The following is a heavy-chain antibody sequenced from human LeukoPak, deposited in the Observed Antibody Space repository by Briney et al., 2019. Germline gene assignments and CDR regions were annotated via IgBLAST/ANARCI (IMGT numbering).Heavy chain of an antibody. J-gene: IGHJ4*02. D-gene: IGHD5-12*01. CDR2: INPNSGGT. V-gene: IGHV1-2*06. CDR3: ARSGSSRYYFDY. Sequence: GSSVKVSCKASGGTFSSYAISWVRQAPGQGLEWMGRINPNSGGTNYAQKFQGRVTMTRDTSISTAYMELSRLRSDDTAVYYCARSGSSRYYFDYWGQGTLVTVSS. CDR1: GGTFSSYA.